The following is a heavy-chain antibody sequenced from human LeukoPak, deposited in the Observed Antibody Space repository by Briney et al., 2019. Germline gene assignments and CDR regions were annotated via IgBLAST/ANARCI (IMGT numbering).Heavy chain of an antibody. CDR2: IYPGDSDT. V-gene: IGHV5-51*01. CDR1: GYSFTSYW. CDR3: ARCPPDYDFWSGYYTD. D-gene: IGHD3-3*01. Sequence: PGGSLRLSCKGPGYSFTSYWIGWVRQMPGKGLEWMGIIYPGDSDTRYSPSFQGQVTISADKSISTAYLQWSSLKASDTAMYYCARCPPDYDFWSGYYTDWGQGTLVTVSS. J-gene: IGHJ4*02.